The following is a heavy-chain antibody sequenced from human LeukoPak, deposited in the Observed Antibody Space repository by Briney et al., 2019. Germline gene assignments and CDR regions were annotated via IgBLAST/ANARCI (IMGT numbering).Heavy chain of an antibody. CDR1: GYFFTSYW. J-gene: IGHJ5*02. D-gene: IGHD3-22*01. Sequence: GESLKISCTASGYFFTSYWIGWVRQMPGKGLEWMGMIYPGDSDTRYSPSFQGQVTISADKPISTAYLQWSSLEASDTATYYCVRLCCPHSSGYYYGLAWFDPWGQGTRVTVSS. CDR3: VRLCCPHSSGYYYGLAWFDP. CDR2: IYPGDSDT. V-gene: IGHV5-51*04.